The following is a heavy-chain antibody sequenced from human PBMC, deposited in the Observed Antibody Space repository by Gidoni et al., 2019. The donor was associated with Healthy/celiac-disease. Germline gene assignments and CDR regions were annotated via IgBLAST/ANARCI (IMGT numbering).Heavy chain of an antibody. CDR3: ARGGYCSGGDCYFIDY. D-gene: IGHD2-15*01. Sequence: EVQLVESGGGVARPGGSLRLACAASGFTLDDYGMSWVRQAPGKGLEWVSGINWNGGSTGYADSVKGRFTISRDNAKNSLYLQMNSLRAEDTALYYCARGGYCSGGDCYFIDYWGQGTLVTVSS. CDR1: GFTLDDYG. CDR2: INWNGGST. V-gene: IGHV3-20*04. J-gene: IGHJ4*02.